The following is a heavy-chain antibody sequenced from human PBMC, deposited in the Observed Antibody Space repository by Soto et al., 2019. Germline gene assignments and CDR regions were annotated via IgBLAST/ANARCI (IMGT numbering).Heavy chain of an antibody. Sequence: ASVKVSCKASGYTFSNYGITWVRQAPGQGLEWVGWISAYNNKTNDGQKFQDRVPLTTDTSTNTAYMDLRSLRSDDSAVYYCARGTRRITMGGYLFDPWGQGTPVTVSS. CDR3: ARGTRRITMGGYLFDP. CDR2: ISAYNNKT. CDR1: GYTFSNYG. D-gene: IGHD3-10*01. J-gene: IGHJ5*02. V-gene: IGHV1-18*04.